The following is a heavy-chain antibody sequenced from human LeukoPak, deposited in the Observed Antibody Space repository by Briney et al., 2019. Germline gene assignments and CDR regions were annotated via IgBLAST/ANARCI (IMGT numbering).Heavy chain of an antibody. D-gene: IGHD6-19*01. J-gene: IGHJ4*02. V-gene: IGHV3-30*02. Sequence: GGSLRLSCAASGFTFSSYGMHWVRQAPGKGLEWVAFIRYDGSNKYYADSVKGRFTISRDNSKNTLYLQMNSLRAEDTAVYYCAKDPYSSGWSSPYLDYWGQGTLVTVSS. CDR2: IRYDGSNK. CDR1: GFTFSSYG. CDR3: AKDPYSSGWSSPYLDY.